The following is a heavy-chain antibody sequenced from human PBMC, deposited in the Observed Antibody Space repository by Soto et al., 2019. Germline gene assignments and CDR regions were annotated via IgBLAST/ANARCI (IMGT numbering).Heavy chain of an antibody. D-gene: IGHD3-22*01. Sequence: GESLKISCKGSGYSFINYWIGWVRQMPGKGLEWMGIIFPGDSDTRYSPSFQGHVTISADKSTRTAYLQWSTLKASDTAMYYCDRDMHFRDRSGYHDYYYYYVMDVWGQGTTVTVSS. CDR1: GYSFINYW. CDR2: IFPGDSDT. CDR3: DRDMHFRDRSGYHDYYYYYVMDV. J-gene: IGHJ6*02. V-gene: IGHV5-51*01.